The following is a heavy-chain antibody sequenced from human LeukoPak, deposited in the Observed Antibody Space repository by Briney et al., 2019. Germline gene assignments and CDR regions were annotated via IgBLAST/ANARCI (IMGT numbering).Heavy chain of an antibody. CDR3: ARDRGGGTYYFDY. CDR2: ISSSSSYI. D-gene: IGHD3-16*01. J-gene: IGHJ4*02. V-gene: IGHV3-21*04. CDR1: GFTFSSYS. Sequence: GGSLRLSCAASGFTFSSYSMNWVRQAPGKGLEWVSSISSSSSYIYYADSVKGRFTISRDNAKNSLYLQMNSLRAEDTALYYCARDRGGGTYYFDYWGQGTLVTVSS.